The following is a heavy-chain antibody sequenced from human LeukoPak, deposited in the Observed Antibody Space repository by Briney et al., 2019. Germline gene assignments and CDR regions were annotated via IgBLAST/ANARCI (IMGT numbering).Heavy chain of an antibody. CDR3: ARGRAGNYHDY. V-gene: IGHV3-30*04. D-gene: IGHD1-7*01. J-gene: IGHJ4*02. Sequence: VGFLRLSCAASGFTFSSYAMHWVRQAPGKGLEWVAVISYDGRIKSYTDSAKGQFTIFRDNPKNTLYLQLNGLRVEDTAVYYCARGRAGNYHDYWGQGTLVTVTS. CDR1: GFTFSSYA. CDR2: ISYDGRIK.